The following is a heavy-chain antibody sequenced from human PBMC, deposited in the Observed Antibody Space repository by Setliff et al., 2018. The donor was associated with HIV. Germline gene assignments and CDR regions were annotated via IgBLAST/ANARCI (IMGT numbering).Heavy chain of an antibody. J-gene: IGHJ4*02. V-gene: IGHV3-43D*03. CDR2: ISWNGGET. CDR1: GFIFDHYA. Sequence: GGSLRLSCATSGFIFDHYAMYWVRQRPGKGLEWVSLISWNGGETFYADSVRGRFTISKDSSKGSLYLQMNSLRVEDTVLYYCGRGRTGFYIEEWGQGTMVTVSS. D-gene: IGHD2-15*01. CDR3: GRGRTGFYIEE.